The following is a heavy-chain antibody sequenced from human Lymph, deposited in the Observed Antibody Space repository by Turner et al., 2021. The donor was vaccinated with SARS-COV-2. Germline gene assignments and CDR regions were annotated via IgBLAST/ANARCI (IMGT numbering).Heavy chain of an antibody. CDR3: ARDGYYDSSGYYLRGEGVFDL. CDR1: GGSISSYY. Sequence: QVQLPESGPGLVKPSETLSLTCTVSGGSISSYYWSWIRQPAGKGLEWIGRIYTSGSTNYNSSLKSRVTMSVDTSKNQFSLKLSSVTAADTAVYYFARDGYYDSSGYYLRGEGVFDLWGRGTLVTVSS. CDR2: IYTSGST. J-gene: IGHJ2*01. V-gene: IGHV4-4*07. D-gene: IGHD3-22*01.